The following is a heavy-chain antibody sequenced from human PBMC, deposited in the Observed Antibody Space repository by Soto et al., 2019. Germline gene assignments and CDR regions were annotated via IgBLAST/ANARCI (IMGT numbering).Heavy chain of an antibody. D-gene: IGHD3-3*01. V-gene: IGHV4-4*07. J-gene: IGHJ4*02. CDR2: IDSSGGI. Sequence: SETLSLTCTVSAGSISNYYCNWIRQPAGKGLEWIGRIDSSGGINYSPSLKSRVTMSVDTSENQFSLKLSSVTAADTAVYYCARGGHDFWSGPFDYWGQGTQVTVSS. CDR1: AGSISNYY. CDR3: ARGGHDFWSGPFDY.